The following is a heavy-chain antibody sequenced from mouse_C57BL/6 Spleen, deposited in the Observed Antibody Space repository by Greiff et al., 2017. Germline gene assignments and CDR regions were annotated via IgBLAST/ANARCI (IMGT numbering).Heavy chain of an antibody. V-gene: IGHV1-54*01. CDR1: GYAFTNYL. J-gene: IGHJ2*01. CDR2: INPGSGGT. Sequence: QVQLQQSGAELVRPGTSVKVSCKASGYAFTNYLIEWVKQRPGQGLEWIGVINPGSGGTNYNEKFKGKATLTADKSSSTAYMQLSSLTSEDSAVYFCARIYGNYEWIFDYWGQGTTLTVSS. D-gene: IGHD2-1*01. CDR3: ARIYGNYEWIFDY.